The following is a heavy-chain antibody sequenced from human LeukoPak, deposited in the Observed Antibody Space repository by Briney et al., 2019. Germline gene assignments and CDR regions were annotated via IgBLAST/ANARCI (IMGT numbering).Heavy chain of an antibody. D-gene: IGHD2/OR15-2a*01. CDR3: TTGVLYASDPY. J-gene: IGHJ4*02. CDR2: IRSKTDGGTT. V-gene: IGHV3-15*01. CDR1: GFSVSSNY. Sequence: GSLRLSCAASGFSVSSNYMSWVRQAPGKGLEWVGRIRSKTDGGTTDYAAPVKGRFTISRDDSKNTLYLQMNSLKTEDTAVYYCTTGVLYASDPYWGQGTLVTVSS.